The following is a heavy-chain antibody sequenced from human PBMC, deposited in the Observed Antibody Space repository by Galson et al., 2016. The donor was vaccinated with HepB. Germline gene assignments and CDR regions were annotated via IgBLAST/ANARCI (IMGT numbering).Heavy chain of an antibody. Sequence: SETLSLTCSVSGGSITTTSFYWAWIRQPPGKGLEWIGNIYHTGSTYYNPSLKSRVILSVDTSKNQFSLRVNSVTAADTAGYYCARHGCGPTSCSYNWFDPWGQGNLVTVSS. CDR1: GGSITTTSFY. V-gene: IGHV4-39*01. D-gene: IGHD2-2*01. J-gene: IGHJ5*02. CDR3: ARHGCGPTSCSYNWFDP. CDR2: IYHTGST.